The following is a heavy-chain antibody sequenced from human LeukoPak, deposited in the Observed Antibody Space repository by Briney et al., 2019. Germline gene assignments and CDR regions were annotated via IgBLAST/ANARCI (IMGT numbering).Heavy chain of an antibody. CDR3: TRVGYIDEGIDY. V-gene: IGHV3-23*01. CDR1: GFTFSSYA. CDR2: ISNTGGST. D-gene: IGHD5-24*01. Sequence: GGSLRLSCAASGFTFSSYAMSWVRQAPGKGLEWVSGISNTGGSTYYADSVKGRFTISRDNSKNTLYLQMSSLRAEDTAIYYCTRVGYIDEGIDYWGQGTLVTVSS. J-gene: IGHJ4*02.